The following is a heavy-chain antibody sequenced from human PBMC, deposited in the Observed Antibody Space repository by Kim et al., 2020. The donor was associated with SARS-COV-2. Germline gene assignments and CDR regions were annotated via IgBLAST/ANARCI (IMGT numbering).Heavy chain of an antibody. J-gene: IGHJ1*01. CDR3: ARVSAGSGDEYFQH. Sequence: AQKFQGRVTMTRDTSISTAYMELSRLRSDDTAVYYCARVSAGSGDEYFQHWGQGTLVTVSS. D-gene: IGHD3-10*01. V-gene: IGHV1-2*02.